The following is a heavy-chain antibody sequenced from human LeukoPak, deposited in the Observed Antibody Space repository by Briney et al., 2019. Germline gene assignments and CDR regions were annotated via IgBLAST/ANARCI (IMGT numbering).Heavy chain of an antibody. CDR3: ARGGYCSSTSCYGTVARCDY. CDR1: GGSFSGYY. J-gene: IGHJ4*02. CDR2: INHSGST. V-gene: IGHV4-34*01. Sequence: SETLSLTCAAYGGSFSGYYWSWIRQPPGKGLEWIGEINHSGSTNYNPSLKSRVTISVDTSKNQFSLKLSSVTAADTAVYYCARGGYCSSTSCYGTVARCDYWGKGTLVTVSS. D-gene: IGHD2-2*01.